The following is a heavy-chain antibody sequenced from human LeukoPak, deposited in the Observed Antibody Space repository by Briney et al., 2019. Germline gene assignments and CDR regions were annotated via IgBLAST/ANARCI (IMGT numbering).Heavy chain of an antibody. Sequence: PSETLSLTCTVSGGSISSYYWSWIRQPAGKGLEWIGRIYTSGSTNYNPSLKSRVTMSVDTSRSQFSLKLSSVTAADTAVYYCARLKALGVFDYWGQGTLVTVSS. D-gene: IGHD3-16*02. V-gene: IGHV4-4*07. J-gene: IGHJ4*02. CDR1: GGSISSYY. CDR2: IYTSGST. CDR3: ARLKALGVFDY.